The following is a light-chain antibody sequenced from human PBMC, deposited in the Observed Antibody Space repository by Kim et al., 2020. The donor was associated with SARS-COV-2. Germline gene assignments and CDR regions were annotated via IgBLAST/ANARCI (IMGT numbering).Light chain of an antibody. Sequence: EIVLTQSPDTLSLSPGERATLSCRASQSVASYYLAWYQQKPGQAPRLLIYGASTRATGIPDRFTGSGSGTDFTLTISRLEPEDFAVYYCQRYGSYPFTFGQGTKLEI. CDR1: QSVASYY. CDR2: GAS. CDR3: QRYGSYPFT. V-gene: IGKV3-20*01. J-gene: IGKJ2*01.